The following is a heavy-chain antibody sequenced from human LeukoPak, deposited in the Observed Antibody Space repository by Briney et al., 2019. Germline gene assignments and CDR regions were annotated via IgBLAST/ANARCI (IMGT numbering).Heavy chain of an antibody. J-gene: IGHJ6*02. V-gene: IGHV3-7*01. CDR2: IKQDGSEK. CDR1: GFTFSNYW. CDR3: ARDSLYYGTDV. Sequence: GGSLRLSCAASGFTFSNYWMSWVRQAPGKGLECVANIKQDGSEKYYVDSVKGRFTISRDNAKNSLYLQMNSLRAEDTAVCYCARDSLYYGTDVWGQGTTVTVSS.